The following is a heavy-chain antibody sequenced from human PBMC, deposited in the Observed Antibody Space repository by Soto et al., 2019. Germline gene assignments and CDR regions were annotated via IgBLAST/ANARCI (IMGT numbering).Heavy chain of an antibody. CDR1: GGTFSSYA. V-gene: IGHV1-69*06. CDR2: IIPIFGTA. CDR3: TRDRIDAFDI. Sequence: SVKVSCKASGGTFSSYAISWVRQAPGQGLEWMGGIIPIFGTANYAQKFQGRVTITADKSTSTAYMELSSLRSEDTAVYYCTRDRIDAFDIWGQGTMVTVSS. J-gene: IGHJ3*02.